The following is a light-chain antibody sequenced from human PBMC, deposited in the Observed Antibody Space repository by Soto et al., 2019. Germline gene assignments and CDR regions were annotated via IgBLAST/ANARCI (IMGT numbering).Light chain of an antibody. J-gene: IGLJ1*01. CDR3: SSYAGSNNPYV. CDR2: EVT. V-gene: IGLV2-8*01. Sequence: QSALTQPASVSGSPGQSIAISCTGTRSDVGAYNYVSWYQQHPGKAPKLMISEVTNRPSGVSDRFSGSKSGNTASLTVSGLQAEDEADYYCSSYAGSNNPYVFGTGTKVTVL. CDR1: RSDVGAYNY.